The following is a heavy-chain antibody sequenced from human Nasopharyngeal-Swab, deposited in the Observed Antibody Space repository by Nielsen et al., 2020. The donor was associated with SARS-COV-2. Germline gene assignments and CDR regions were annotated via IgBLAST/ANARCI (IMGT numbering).Heavy chain of an antibody. CDR2: IYTSGST. CDR1: GGSISSYY. Sequence: SETLSLTCTVSGGSISSYYWSWIRQPAGKGLEWIGRIYTSGSTNYNPSLKSRVTMSVDTSKNQFSLKLSSVTAADTAVYYCARGTYYYDSSGPAFDCWGQGTLVTVSS. J-gene: IGHJ4*02. CDR3: ARGTYYYDSSGPAFDC. D-gene: IGHD3-22*01. V-gene: IGHV4-4*07.